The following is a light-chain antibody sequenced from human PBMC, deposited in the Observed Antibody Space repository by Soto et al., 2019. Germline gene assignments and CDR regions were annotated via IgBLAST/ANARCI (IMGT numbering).Light chain of an antibody. Sequence: QSALTQPASVSGSPGQSITISCTGTSSDVGGYRYVSWYQQHPGKAPKLIIYEVTNRPSGVSNRFSGSKSGNTASLTISGLQAEDEADYYCSSYTYSSTHVVFGGGTKLTVL. CDR1: SSDVGGYRY. CDR2: EVT. V-gene: IGLV2-14*01. CDR3: SSYTYSSTHVV. J-gene: IGLJ2*01.